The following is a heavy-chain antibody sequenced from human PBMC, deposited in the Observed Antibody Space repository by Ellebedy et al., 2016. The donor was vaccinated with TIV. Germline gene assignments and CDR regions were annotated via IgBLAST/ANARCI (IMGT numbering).Heavy chain of an antibody. V-gene: IGHV4-61*02. CDR1: GGSISSGSYY. Sequence: SETLSLXXTVSGGSISSGSYYWSWIRQPAGKGLEWIGRIYTSGSTNYNPSLKSRVTMSVDTSKNQFSLKLSSVTAADTAVYYCARVEPNKKDIVVVPAASYFDYWGQGTLVTVSS. CDR3: ARVEPNKKDIVVVPAASYFDY. D-gene: IGHD2-2*01. J-gene: IGHJ4*02. CDR2: IYTSGST.